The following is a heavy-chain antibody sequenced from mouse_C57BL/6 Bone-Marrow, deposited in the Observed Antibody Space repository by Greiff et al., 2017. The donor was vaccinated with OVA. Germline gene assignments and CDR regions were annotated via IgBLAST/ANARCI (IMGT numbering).Heavy chain of an antibody. CDR2: ISSGGSYT. V-gene: IGHV5-6*01. CDR3: ARHFYYSNYGFDY. Sequence: EVKLVESGGDLVKPGGSLKLSCAASGFTFSSYGMSWVRQTPDKRLEWVATISSGGSYTYYPDSVKGRFTISRDNAKNTLYLQMSSLKSEDTAMYYCARHFYYSNYGFDYWGQGTTLTVSS. J-gene: IGHJ2*01. CDR1: GFTFSSYG. D-gene: IGHD2-5*01.